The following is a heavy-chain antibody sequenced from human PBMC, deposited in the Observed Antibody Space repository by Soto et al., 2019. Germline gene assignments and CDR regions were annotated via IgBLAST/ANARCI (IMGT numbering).Heavy chain of an antibody. D-gene: IGHD2-21*02. CDR1: GDTFTDYY. V-gene: IGHV1-46*01. Sequence: QVQLVQSGAEVKKPGASVKVSCKASGDTFTDYYIHWVRQAPGQGLEWMGTVNPSGGHTTYAQHFPRRMTMPRDTSTSTLYMELTSLTSEDTAVYYCARGGHVVVVTAALDFWGQGTLVTVSS. J-gene: IGHJ4*02. CDR3: ARGGHVVVVTAALDF. CDR2: VNPSGGHT.